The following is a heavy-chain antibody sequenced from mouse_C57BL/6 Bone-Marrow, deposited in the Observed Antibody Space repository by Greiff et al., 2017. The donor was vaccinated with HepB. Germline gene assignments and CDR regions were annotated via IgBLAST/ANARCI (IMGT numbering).Heavy chain of an antibody. CDR1: GYTFTDYE. J-gene: IGHJ4*01. D-gene: IGHD2-4*01. Sequence: QVQLKESGAELVRPGASVTLSCKASGYTFTDYEMHWVKQTPVHGLEWIGAIDPETGGTAYNQKFKGKAILTADKSSSTAYMELRSLTSEDSAVYYCTRYDYGGAMDYWGQGTSVTVSS. CDR2: IDPETGGT. CDR3: TRYDYGGAMDY. V-gene: IGHV1-15*01.